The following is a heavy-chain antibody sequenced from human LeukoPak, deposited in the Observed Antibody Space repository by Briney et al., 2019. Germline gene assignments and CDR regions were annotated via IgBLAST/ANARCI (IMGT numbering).Heavy chain of an antibody. CDR2: IYNGGII. CDR1: GDSISRYY. CDR3: ARDRSGSGSSGFDY. Sequence: SETLSLTCTVSGDSISRYYWSWIRQPAGKGLEWIGRIYNGGIITYNPSLKSRVTMSIDTSNNQFSLRLRFVTAADTAVYYCARDRSGSGSSGFDYWGQGTLVTVSS. J-gene: IGHJ4*02. V-gene: IGHV4-4*07. D-gene: IGHD3-10*01.